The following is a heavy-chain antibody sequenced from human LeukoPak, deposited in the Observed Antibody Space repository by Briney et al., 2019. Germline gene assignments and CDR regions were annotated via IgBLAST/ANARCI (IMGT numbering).Heavy chain of an antibody. V-gene: IGHV4-39*07. CDR3: ARGYKPASGKDGAFDI. CDR2: VYSSGTT. D-gene: IGHD6-13*01. J-gene: IGHJ3*02. CDR1: GGSISSSSYY. Sequence: SETLSLTCTVSGGSISSSSYYWGWIRQPAGKGLEWIGRVYSSGTTDYNPSLKSRVSMSVDTSSNQFSLRLSSMTAADTALYYCARGYKPASGKDGAFDIWGQGTMVTVSS.